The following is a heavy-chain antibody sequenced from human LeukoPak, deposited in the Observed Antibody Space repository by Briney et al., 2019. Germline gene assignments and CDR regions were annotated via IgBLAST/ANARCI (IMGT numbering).Heavy chain of an antibody. Sequence: PGGSLRLSCAASGFTFSNYWMSWVRQAPGKGLEWVANIKQDGSEKYYVDSVKGRFTISRDNAKNSLYLQMNSLRAEDTAVYYCARDEGCSSTSCPIYYYYYMDVWGKGTTVTVSS. CDR2: IKQDGSEK. CDR1: GFTFSNYW. D-gene: IGHD2-2*01. J-gene: IGHJ6*03. CDR3: ARDEGCSSTSCPIYYYYYMDV. V-gene: IGHV3-7*01.